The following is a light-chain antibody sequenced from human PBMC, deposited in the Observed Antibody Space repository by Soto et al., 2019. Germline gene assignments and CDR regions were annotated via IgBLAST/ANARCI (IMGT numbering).Light chain of an antibody. CDR1: SSNIGSNT. Sequence: QSVLTQPPSASGTPGQRVTISCSGSSSNIGSNTVNWYQQHPGTAPKLLMYSNNQRPSGVPDRFSGSKSGTSASLAISGLQSEDEADYYCAAWDDSLSGVVFGGGTQLTVL. CDR2: SNN. V-gene: IGLV1-44*01. J-gene: IGLJ2*01. CDR3: AAWDDSLSGVV.